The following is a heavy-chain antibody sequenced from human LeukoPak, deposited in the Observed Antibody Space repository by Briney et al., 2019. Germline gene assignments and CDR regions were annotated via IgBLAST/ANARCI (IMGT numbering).Heavy chain of an antibody. CDR2: IKQDGSEK. V-gene: IGHV3-7*01. J-gene: IGHJ6*02. CDR3: ARDRALIRLSSINYGMDV. Sequence: PGGSLRLSCAASGFTFSSYWMSWVRQAPGKGLEWVANIKQDGSEKYYVDSVKGRFTISRDNAKNSLYLQMNSLRAEDTAVYYCARDRALIRLSSINYGMDVWGQGTTVTVSS. CDR1: GFTFSSYW. D-gene: IGHD2-15*01.